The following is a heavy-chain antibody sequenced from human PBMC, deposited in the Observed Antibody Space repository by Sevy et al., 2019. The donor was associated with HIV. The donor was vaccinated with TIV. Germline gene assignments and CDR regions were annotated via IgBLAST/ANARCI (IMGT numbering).Heavy chain of an antibody. V-gene: IGHV1-18*01. J-gene: IGHJ4*02. CDR2: INPSDGNR. CDR3: ARDVTGNYYVDY. D-gene: IGHD1-26*01. CDR1: GYTFTDYG. Sequence: ASVKVSCKTSGYTFTDYGIGWVRQAPGQGLEWVSWINPSDGNRNYAQRLQGRVTMTIDTSTSTAYMELWSLRSDDTAIYYCARDVTGNYYVDYWGQGTLVTVSS.